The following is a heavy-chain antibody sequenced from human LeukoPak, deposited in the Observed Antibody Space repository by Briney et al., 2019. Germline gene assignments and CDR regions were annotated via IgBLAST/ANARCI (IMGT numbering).Heavy chain of an antibody. D-gene: IGHD6-19*01. J-gene: IGHJ4*02. V-gene: IGHV3-11*01. Sequence: GGSLRLSCAASGFTFSGYYMSWIRQTPGKGLEWISYMSGDGGTMYYADSVKGRFAISRDNAKKSVYLQMNSLRADDTAVYYCSRGRYGSYWGPGTLVTVSS. CDR2: MSGDGGTM. CDR1: GFTFSGYY. CDR3: SRGRYGSY.